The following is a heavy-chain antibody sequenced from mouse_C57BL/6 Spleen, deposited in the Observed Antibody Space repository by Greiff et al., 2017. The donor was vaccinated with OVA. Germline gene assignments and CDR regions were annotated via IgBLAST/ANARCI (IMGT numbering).Heavy chain of an antibody. CDR2: ISSGGSYT. J-gene: IGHJ2*01. Sequence: EVKVVESGGDLVKPGGSLKLSCAASGFTFSSYGMSWVRQTPDKRLEWVATISSGGSYTYYPDSVKGRFTISRDNAKNTLYLQMSSLKSEDTAMYYCAKSNWDYFDDWGQGTTLTVSS. CDR3: AKSNWDYFDD. V-gene: IGHV5-6*01. CDR1: GFTFSSYG. D-gene: IGHD4-1*01.